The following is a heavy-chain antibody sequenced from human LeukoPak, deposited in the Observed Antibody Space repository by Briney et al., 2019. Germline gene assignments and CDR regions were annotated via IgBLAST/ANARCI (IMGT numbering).Heavy chain of an antibody. J-gene: IGHJ3*02. CDR2: IYYSGST. CDR3: ARGPLSLSSPPPAFDI. V-gene: IGHV4-39*07. D-gene: IGHD3-16*02. CDR1: GGSISSDSYY. Sequence: SETLSLTCTVSGGSISSDSYYWAWIRQPPGKGLEWIASIYYSGSTNYNPSLKSRVTISVDTSKNQFSLKLSSVTAADTAVYYCARGPLSLSSPPPAFDIWGQGTMVTVSS.